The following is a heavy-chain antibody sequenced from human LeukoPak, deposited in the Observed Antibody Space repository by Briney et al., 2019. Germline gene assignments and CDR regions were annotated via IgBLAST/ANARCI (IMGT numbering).Heavy chain of an antibody. CDR3: ARGRGSIDY. V-gene: IGHV4-34*01. D-gene: IGHD6-6*01. CDR1: GGSFSGYY. J-gene: IGHJ4*02. Sequence: SETLSLTCAVYGGSFSGYYWSWIRHPPGKGLEWIGEINHSGSTNYNPSLKSRATISVDTSKGQFSLKLSSVTAADTAVYYCARGRGSIDYWGQGTVVTVSS. CDR2: INHSGST.